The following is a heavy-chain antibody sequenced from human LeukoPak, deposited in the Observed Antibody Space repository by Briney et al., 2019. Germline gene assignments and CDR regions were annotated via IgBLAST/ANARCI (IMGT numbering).Heavy chain of an antibody. V-gene: IGHV3-48*03. CDR2: ISNTGSTI. CDR3: ARARVPGGFDI. J-gene: IGHJ3*02. CDR1: GFTFRSYE. Sequence: PGGSLRLSCAASGFTFRSYEMNWVRQAPGKGLEWVSYISNTGSTIHYADSVKGRFTISRDNARESLDLQMNSLRADDTAVYYCARARVPGGFDIWGQGTMVTVSS. D-gene: IGHD3-10*01.